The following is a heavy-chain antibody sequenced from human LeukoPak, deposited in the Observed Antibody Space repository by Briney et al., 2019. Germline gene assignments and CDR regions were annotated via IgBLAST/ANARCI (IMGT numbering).Heavy chain of an antibody. Sequence: GGSLRLSCAASGFTFSTYEMNWVRQAPGKGLEWVSYISSSGSTIYYADSVKGRFTISRDNAKNSLYLQMNSLRVEDTAVYYCASKYYYDNSGYSWGQGTLVNVSS. CDR3: ASKYYYDNSGYS. V-gene: IGHV3-48*03. D-gene: IGHD3-22*01. CDR1: GFTFSTYE. CDR2: ISSSGSTI. J-gene: IGHJ5*02.